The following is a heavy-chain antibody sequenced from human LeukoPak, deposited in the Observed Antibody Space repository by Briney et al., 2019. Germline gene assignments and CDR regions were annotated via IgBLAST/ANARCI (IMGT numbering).Heavy chain of an antibody. CDR2: IGGSGTRT. J-gene: IGHJ4*02. V-gene: IGHV3-23*01. Sequence: GGTLRLSCSASGFTFTTYGMNWVRQAPGKGLEWVSGIGGSGTRTYYADSVKGRFTISRDNSKSTLYLQMNSLRAEDTAVYYCAKFSSNWYYFDYWGQGTLVTVSS. D-gene: IGHD6-13*01. CDR3: AKFSSNWYYFDY. CDR1: GFTFTTYG.